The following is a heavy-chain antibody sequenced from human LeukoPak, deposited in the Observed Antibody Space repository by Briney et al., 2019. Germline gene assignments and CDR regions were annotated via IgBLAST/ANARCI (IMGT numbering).Heavy chain of an antibody. V-gene: IGHV3-53*01. CDR3: ARLDYYDSSGYWYYYYYMDV. J-gene: IGHJ6*03. CDR1: GFTVSSNS. CDR2: IYSDNT. Sequence: GGSLRLSCTVSGFTVSSNSMSWVRQAPGKGLEWVSFIYSDNTHYSDSVKGRFTISRDNSKNTLYLQMNSLRAEDTAVYYCARLDYYDSSGYWYYYYYMDVWGKGTTVTVSS. D-gene: IGHD3-22*01.